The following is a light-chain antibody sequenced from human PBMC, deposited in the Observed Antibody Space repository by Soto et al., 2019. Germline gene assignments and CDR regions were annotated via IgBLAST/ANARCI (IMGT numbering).Light chain of an antibody. V-gene: IGLV2-14*03. CDR3: NSYTSSSTPV. CDR2: DVS. J-gene: IGLJ2*01. Sequence: QSVLTQPASVSGSPGQSITISCTGTSSDVGAYNYVSWYQQHPGKAPKLMIYDVSTRPSGVSNRFSGSKSGNTASLTISSLQAEDEADYYCNSYTSSSTPVFGGGTKLTVL. CDR1: SSDVGAYNY.